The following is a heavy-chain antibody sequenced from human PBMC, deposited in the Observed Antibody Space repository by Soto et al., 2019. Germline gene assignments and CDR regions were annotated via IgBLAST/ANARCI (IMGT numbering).Heavy chain of an antibody. CDR3: ARDPYGSGNIIYYYYYGMDV. CDR1: GYTFTSYY. Sequence: ASVNVSCKASGYTFTSYYMHWVRQAPGQGLEWMGIINPSGGGTSYAQKFQGRVTMTRDTSTSTVYMELSSLRSEDTAVYYCARDPYGSGNIIYYYYYGMDVWGQGTTVTVSS. D-gene: IGHD3-10*01. CDR2: INPSGGGT. V-gene: IGHV1-46*01. J-gene: IGHJ6*02.